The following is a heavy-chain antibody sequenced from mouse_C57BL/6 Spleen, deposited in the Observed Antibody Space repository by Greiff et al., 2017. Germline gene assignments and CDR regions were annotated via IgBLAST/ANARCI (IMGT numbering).Heavy chain of an antibody. J-gene: IGHJ2*01. CDR1: GYTFTGYW. Sequence: VQLQQSGAELMKPGASVKLSCKATGYTFTGYWIEWVKQRPGHGLEWIGEILPGSGSTNYNEKFKGKATFTADTSSNTAYMQLSRLTTEDSAIYYCARAFITTVVATNYWGQGTTLTVSS. V-gene: IGHV1-9*01. CDR3: ARAFITTVVATNY. D-gene: IGHD1-1*01. CDR2: ILPGSGST.